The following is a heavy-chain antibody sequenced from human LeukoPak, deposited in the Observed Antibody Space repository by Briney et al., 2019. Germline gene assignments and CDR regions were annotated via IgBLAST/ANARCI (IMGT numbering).Heavy chain of an antibody. CDR1: GYSFTSYW. CDR2: IDPSDSYT. D-gene: IGHD6-13*01. J-gene: IGHJ2*01. Sequence: GESLRISCKGSGYSFTSYWISWVRQMPGKGLELMGRIDPSDSYTNYSPTFQGHVTISADKSISTAYLQWSSLKASDTAMYYCARRVSRTYWYFDLWGRGTLVTVSS. V-gene: IGHV5-10-1*01. CDR3: ARRVSRTYWYFDL.